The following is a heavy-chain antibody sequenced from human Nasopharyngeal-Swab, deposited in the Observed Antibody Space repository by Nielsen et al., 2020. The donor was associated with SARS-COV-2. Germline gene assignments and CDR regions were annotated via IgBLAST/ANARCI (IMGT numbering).Heavy chain of an antibody. CDR2: INAGNGNT. Sequence: ASVKVSCKASGYTFTSYAMHWVRQAPGQRLEWMGWINAGNGNTKYSQKFQGRVTMTRDTSTSTVYMELSNLRSEDTAVYYCARGTNYSKGAFDIWGQGTMVTVSS. J-gene: IGHJ3*02. D-gene: IGHD4-11*01. CDR1: GYTFTSYA. CDR3: ARGTNYSKGAFDI. V-gene: IGHV1-3*01.